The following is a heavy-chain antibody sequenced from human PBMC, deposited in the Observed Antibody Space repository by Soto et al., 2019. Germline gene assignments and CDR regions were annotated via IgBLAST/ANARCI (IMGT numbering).Heavy chain of an antibody. Sequence: QVQLVQSGAEVKKPGASVKVSCKASGDTFPNYDINWVRQATGQGLEWMGRMNRKSGKTGYAQKFQGRVTMTRNTSITTAYMELSSLRSEDTAVYYCARGRTGMAVWGQGTTVTVSS. CDR2: MNRKSGKT. V-gene: IGHV1-8*01. J-gene: IGHJ6*02. CDR3: ARGRTGMAV. CDR1: GDTFPNYD.